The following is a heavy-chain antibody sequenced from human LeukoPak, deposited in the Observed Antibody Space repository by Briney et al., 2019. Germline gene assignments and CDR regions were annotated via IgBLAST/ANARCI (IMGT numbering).Heavy chain of an antibody. CDR2: IYTSGST. CDR3: ARGFLSGSFYYYYYMDV. V-gene: IGHV4-4*07. D-gene: IGHD3-3*01. J-gene: IGHJ6*03. CDR1: GGSISSYY. Sequence: SETLSLTCTVSGGSISSYYWSWIRQPAGKGLEWIGRIYTSGSTNYNPSLKSRVTMSVDTSKNQFSLKLSSVTAADTAVYYCARGFLSGSFYYYYYMDVWGKGTTVTVSS.